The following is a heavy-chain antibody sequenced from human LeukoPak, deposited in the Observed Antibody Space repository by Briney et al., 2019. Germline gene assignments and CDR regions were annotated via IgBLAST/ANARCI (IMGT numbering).Heavy chain of an antibody. CDR3: ARGANYYGSGSYYPLIDY. Sequence: PSETLSLTCTVSGGSISSSSYYWGWIRQPPGKGLEWIGSIYYSGSTYYNPSLKSRVTISVDTSKNQFSLKLSSVTAADTAVYYCARGANYYGSGSYYPLIDYWGQGTLVTVSS. J-gene: IGHJ4*02. V-gene: IGHV4-39*07. CDR2: IYYSGST. CDR1: GGSISSSSYY. D-gene: IGHD3-10*01.